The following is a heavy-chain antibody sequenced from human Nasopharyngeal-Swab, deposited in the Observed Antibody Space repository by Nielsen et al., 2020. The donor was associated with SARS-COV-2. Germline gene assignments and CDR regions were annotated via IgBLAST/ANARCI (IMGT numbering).Heavy chain of an antibody. CDR3: ARSPYHDFWSGYYTRFDY. D-gene: IGHD3-3*01. V-gene: IGHV3-21*01. J-gene: IGHJ4*02. CDR2: ISSSSTYI. Sequence: VRQAPGKGLEWVSSISSSSTYIYYADSVKGRFTVSRDNAKNSLYLQMSSLRTEDAAVYYCARSPYHDFWSGYYTRFDYWGRGTLVTVSS.